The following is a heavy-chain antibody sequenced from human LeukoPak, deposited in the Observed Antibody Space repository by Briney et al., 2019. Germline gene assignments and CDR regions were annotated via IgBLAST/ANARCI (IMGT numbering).Heavy chain of an antibody. J-gene: IGHJ4*02. Sequence: GGSLRLSCAASGFTFSSYRMTWVRQAPGKGLEWVSYISSSSSTIYYADSVKGRFTISRDNAKNSLYLQMNSLRAEDTAVYYCASRGYSYGFDYWGQGTLVTVSS. V-gene: IGHV3-48*01. CDR1: GFTFSSYR. CDR2: ISSSSSTI. CDR3: ASRGYSYGFDY. D-gene: IGHD5-18*01.